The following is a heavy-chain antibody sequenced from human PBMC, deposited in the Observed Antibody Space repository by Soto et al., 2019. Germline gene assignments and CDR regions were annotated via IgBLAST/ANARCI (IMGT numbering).Heavy chain of an antibody. CDR3: ATAVRSSSTHY. D-gene: IGHD6-13*01. Sequence: QAGGSLRLSCAASGFTFSTYWMSWLRQAPGKGLEWVANINPDGSDKYYVDSAKGRFTISRDNAKNSMYLQLNSLRDEDTAVFYCATAVRSSSTHYWGQGTLVTVSS. CDR2: INPDGSDK. J-gene: IGHJ4*02. CDR1: GFTFSTYW. V-gene: IGHV3-7*03.